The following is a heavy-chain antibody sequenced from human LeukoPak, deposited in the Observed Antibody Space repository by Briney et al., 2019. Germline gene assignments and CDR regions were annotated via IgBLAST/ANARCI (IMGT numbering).Heavy chain of an antibody. V-gene: IGHV4-59*08. CDR3: ARLLTGSRTKKNFYYYGMDV. CDR1: GGSISSYY. D-gene: IGHD3-9*01. J-gene: IGHJ6*02. Sequence: PSETLSLTCTVSGGSISSYYWSWIRQPPGKGLEWIGYISCSGSTNYNPSLKSRVTISVDTSKNQFSLKLSSVTAADTAVYYCARLLTGSRTKKNFYYYGMDVWGQGTTVTVSS. CDR2: ISCSGST.